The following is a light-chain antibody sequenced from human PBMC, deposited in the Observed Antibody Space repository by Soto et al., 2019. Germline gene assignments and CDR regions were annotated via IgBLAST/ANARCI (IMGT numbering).Light chain of an antibody. J-gene: IGKJ1*01. CDR1: QSVSNNY. CDR3: QQYGSSGT. V-gene: IGKV3-20*01. CDR2: GAS. Sequence: EIVLTQSPGTLSLSPGERATLSCRASQSVSNNYLAWYQQKPGQAPRLLIYGASNRATGIPDRFSGSASGTDFTFTISRLAHEDFAVYYCQQYGSSGTFGQGTKVEIK.